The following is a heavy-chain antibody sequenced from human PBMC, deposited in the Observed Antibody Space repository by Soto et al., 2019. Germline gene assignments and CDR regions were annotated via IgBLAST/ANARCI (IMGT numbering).Heavy chain of an antibody. Sequence: PGGSLRLSCVASGLNLIDYTMHWVRQVPGKGLEWVSLISWNGDSSDYADSVKSRFTISRDNTKNSLYLQMNTLRTDDTALYFCVKVGKFKAFDVWGQGTLVTVSS. V-gene: IGHV3-43*01. CDR3: VKVGKFKAFDV. D-gene: IGHD1-26*01. CDR2: ISWNGDSS. CDR1: GLNLIDYT. J-gene: IGHJ3*01.